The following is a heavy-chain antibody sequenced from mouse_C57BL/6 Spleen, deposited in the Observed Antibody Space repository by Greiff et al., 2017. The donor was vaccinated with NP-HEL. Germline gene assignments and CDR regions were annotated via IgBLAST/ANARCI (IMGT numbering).Heavy chain of an antibody. D-gene: IGHD1-1*01. CDR3: ARDYYGFYDY. CDR2: INPGSGGT. V-gene: IGHV1-54*01. CDR1: GYAFTNYL. J-gene: IGHJ2*01. Sequence: VQLQQSGAELVRPGTSVKVSCKASGYAFTNYLIEWVKQRPGQGLEWIGVINPGSGGTNYNEKFKGKATLTADKSSSTGYMQLSSLTSEDAAVYFCARDYYGFYDYWGQGTTLTVSS.